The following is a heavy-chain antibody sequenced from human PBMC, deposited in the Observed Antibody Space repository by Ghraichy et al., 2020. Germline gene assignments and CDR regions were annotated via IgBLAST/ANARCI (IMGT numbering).Heavy chain of an antibody. Sequence: SETLSLTCAVYGGSFSGYYWSWIRQPPGKGLEWIGEINHSGSTNYNPSLKSRVTISVDTSKNQFSLKLSSVTAADTAVYYCARGPVTTVVTPGMDVWGQGTTVTVSS. CDR3: ARGPVTTVVTPGMDV. CDR2: INHSGST. J-gene: IGHJ6*02. V-gene: IGHV4-34*01. CDR1: GGSFSGYY. D-gene: IGHD4-23*01.